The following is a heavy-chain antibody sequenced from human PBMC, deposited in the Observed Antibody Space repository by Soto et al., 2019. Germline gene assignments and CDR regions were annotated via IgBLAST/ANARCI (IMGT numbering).Heavy chain of an antibody. CDR1: GYTFTSYG. CDR2: ISAYNGNT. J-gene: IGHJ6*02. V-gene: IGHV1-18*01. CDR3: ARRTTVVAWNYYYYGMDV. D-gene: IGHD4-17*01. Sequence: ASVKVSCKASGYTFTSYGISWVRQAPGQGLEWTGWISAYNGNTNYAQKLQGRVTMTTDTSTSTAYMELRSLRSDDTAVYYCARRTTVVAWNYYYYGMDVWGQGTTVTVSS.